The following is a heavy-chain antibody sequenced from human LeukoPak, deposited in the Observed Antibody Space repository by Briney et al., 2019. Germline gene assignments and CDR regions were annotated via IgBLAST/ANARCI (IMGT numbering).Heavy chain of an antibody. Sequence: TPSETLSLTCAVYGGSFSGYFWSWIRQPPGKGLEWIGEINHSGRSNYNTSLKRRVTISVDTSKNQFSLKLSSVTAADTAVYYWALSFDYDSSDSVYWGQGTLVTVSS. CDR1: GGSFSGYF. CDR3: ALSFDYDSSDSVY. J-gene: IGHJ4*02. D-gene: IGHD3-22*01. CDR2: INHSGRS. V-gene: IGHV4-34*01.